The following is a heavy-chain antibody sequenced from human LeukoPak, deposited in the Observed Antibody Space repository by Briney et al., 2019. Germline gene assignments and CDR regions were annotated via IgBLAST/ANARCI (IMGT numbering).Heavy chain of an antibody. J-gene: IGHJ4*02. V-gene: IGHV3-30*04. CDR3: ARTVVGITMVRGVIGGFDY. D-gene: IGHD3-10*01. CDR2: ISYEGSNK. Sequence: RRSLRLSCAASGFTFSSYAMHWVRQAPRKGLGWGAVISYEGSNKYYTDSVKGRVSISRDNSKNTLYMQMNRLRAEDTAVYYCARTVVGITMVRGVIGGFDYWGQGTLVTVSS. CDR1: GFTFSSYA.